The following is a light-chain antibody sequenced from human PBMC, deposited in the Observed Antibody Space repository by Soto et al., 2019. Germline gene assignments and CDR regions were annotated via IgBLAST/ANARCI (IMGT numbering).Light chain of an antibody. CDR2: DAS. Sequence: EIVLTQSPATLSLSPGERATLSCRASQSVSSFLAWYQQKPGQAPRLLIYDASNRATGIPARFGGSGSGTDFTLTISRLDPEDFAVYYCQHRSNWPLTFGGGTKVDIK. CDR1: QSVSSF. CDR3: QHRSNWPLT. V-gene: IGKV3-11*01. J-gene: IGKJ4*01.